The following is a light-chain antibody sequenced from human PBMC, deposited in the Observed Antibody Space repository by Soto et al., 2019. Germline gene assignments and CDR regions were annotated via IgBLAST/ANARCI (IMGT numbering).Light chain of an antibody. CDR1: SSNIGSNY. J-gene: IGLJ2*01. V-gene: IGLV1-47*01. Sequence: QSVLTQPPSASGTPGQRVTISCSGSSSNIGSNYVYWYQQVPGMAPRLLMYRASQRPSGVPDRFSGSKSGTSASLAISGLRSEDEADYYCAAWDDTLNGLVFGGGTKVTVL. CDR2: RAS. CDR3: AAWDDTLNGLV.